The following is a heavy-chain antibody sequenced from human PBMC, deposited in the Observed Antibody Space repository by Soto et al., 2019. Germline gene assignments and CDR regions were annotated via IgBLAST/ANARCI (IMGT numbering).Heavy chain of an antibody. Sequence: GGSLRLSCAASGFTFSSYAMSWVRQAPGKGLEWVSLMSGDGASTYYADSVKGRFTISRDNSKNTLYLQMNSLRAEDTAIYYCAKDISSGYYYFDYWGQGTLVTVSS. V-gene: IGHV3-23*01. D-gene: IGHD3-22*01. J-gene: IGHJ4*02. CDR1: GFTFSSYA. CDR3: AKDISSGYYYFDY. CDR2: MSGDGAST.